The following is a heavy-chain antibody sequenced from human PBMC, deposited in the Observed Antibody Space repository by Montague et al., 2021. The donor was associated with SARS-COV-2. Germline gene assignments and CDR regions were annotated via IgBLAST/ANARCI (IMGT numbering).Heavy chain of an antibody. CDR3: ARGRVTRAGFDY. CDR1: GYFIGTGYY. CDR2: NYLHGNA. Sequence: SETLSLTCSVSGYFIGTGYYWCWIRQSPGKGLEWIGSNYLHGNAYYNPSLNSRVTTSLDTSNNQFSLRQTSATTSDTAVYYCARGRVTRAGFDYWGQGIRVIVSS. D-gene: IGHD2-21*02. V-gene: IGHV4-38-2*02. J-gene: IGHJ4*02.